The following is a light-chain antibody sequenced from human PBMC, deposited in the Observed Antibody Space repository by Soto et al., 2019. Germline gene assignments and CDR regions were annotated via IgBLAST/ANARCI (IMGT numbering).Light chain of an antibody. V-gene: IGLV2-23*02. CDR2: EVT. CDR3: CSYAVSRTFVV. J-gene: IGLJ2*01. Sequence: QSVLTQPASVSGSPGQSITISCTGTSSDVGSYNLVSWYQQHPGKAPKFIIYEVTKRPSGVSNRFSGSKSGNTASLTISGLQAEEEADYYCCSYAVSRTFVVFRGGTKVTVL. CDR1: SSDVGSYNL.